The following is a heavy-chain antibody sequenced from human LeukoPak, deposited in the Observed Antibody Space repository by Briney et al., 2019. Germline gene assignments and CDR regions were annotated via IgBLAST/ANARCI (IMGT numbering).Heavy chain of an antibody. CDR3: ARSGNYYDNSGRDAFDI. CDR2: MSYRRTT. D-gene: IGHD3-22*01. J-gene: IGHJ3*02. CDR1: GGSISSSSYY. Sequence: SETLSLTCTVSGGSISSSSYYWGRLRQPPGMGLVWIGYMSYRRTTGYSPSLKSRVTITVDTSKNQFSLKVTSVTAADTAVYYCARSGNYYDNSGRDAFDIWGQGTRVTVSS. V-gene: IGHV4-61*05.